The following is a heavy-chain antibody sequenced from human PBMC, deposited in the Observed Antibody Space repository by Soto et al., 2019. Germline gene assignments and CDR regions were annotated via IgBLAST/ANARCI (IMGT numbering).Heavy chain of an antibody. V-gene: IGHV4-59*01. CDR1: GGSISGYY. D-gene: IGHD2-21*02. CDR3: ARAGWGFYCYSHFFDAFDI. J-gene: IGHJ3*02. Sequence: SETLSLTCTVSGGSISGYYWSWIRQPPGKGLEWIGYIYDSETTNYNPSFTNRITISGDMSKRQFSLKLTSVTAADTAVYYCARAGWGFYCYSHFFDAFDICGQRTMVTVSS. CDR2: IYDSETT.